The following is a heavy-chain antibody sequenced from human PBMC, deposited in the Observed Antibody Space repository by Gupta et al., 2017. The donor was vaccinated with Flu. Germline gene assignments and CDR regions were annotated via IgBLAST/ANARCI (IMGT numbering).Heavy chain of an antibody. D-gene: IGHD1-1*01. Sequence: ASGHTFCGYNSHWVRQATGQGLEWMGWINPNSGKSGFTQKFQGRLTMTSKTSISTVDMELISLRSEDTAVYYCARGRGTTVSPLDYGGQGTLVTVYS. CDR3: ARGRGTTVSPLDY. CDR2: INPNSGKS. V-gene: IGHV1-8*01. CDR1: GHTFCGYN. J-gene: IGHJ4*02.